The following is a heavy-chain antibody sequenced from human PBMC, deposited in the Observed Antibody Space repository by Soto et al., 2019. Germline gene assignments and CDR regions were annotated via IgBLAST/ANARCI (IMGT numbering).Heavy chain of an antibody. V-gene: IGHV3-30-3*01. CDR2: ISYDGSNK. Sequence: QVQLVESGGGVVQPARSLRLSCAASGFTFSSYAMHWVRQAPGQGLEWVALISYDGSNKYYADSVKGRFTISRDNSKNTLYLQMNSLRPEDTAVYHCARDQGGTTLYYHGMDVWGQGTTVTVSS. CDR1: GFTFSSYA. CDR3: ARDQGGTTLYYHGMDV. J-gene: IGHJ6*02. D-gene: IGHD1-7*01.